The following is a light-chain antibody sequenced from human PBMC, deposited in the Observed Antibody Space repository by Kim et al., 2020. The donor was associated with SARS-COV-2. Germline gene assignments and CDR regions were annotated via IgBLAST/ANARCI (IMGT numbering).Light chain of an antibody. Sequence: SASVGDRVTITRRPSQSISNWLAWYQQKPGKAPKLLIYKTSTLESGVPSRFSGSGSETEFTLTISTLQPDDFATYYCQQYNSYSTFGGGTKVDIK. CDR2: KTS. J-gene: IGKJ4*01. CDR3: QQYNSYST. V-gene: IGKV1-5*03. CDR1: QSISNW.